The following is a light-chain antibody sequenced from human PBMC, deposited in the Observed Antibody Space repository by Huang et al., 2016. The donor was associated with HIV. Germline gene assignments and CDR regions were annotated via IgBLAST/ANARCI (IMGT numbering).Light chain of an antibody. J-gene: IGKJ2*01. V-gene: IGKV3-15*01. CDR2: GAS. Sequence: IVMTQSPATLSGSPGERATLSCRASQSISSNLAWYQPTQGQAPRLLIYGASTRATGVPARFSGSGSGTEFTLTISSLQSEDFAVYYCQQYNNWPWFTFGQGTKLDIK. CDR1: QSISSN. CDR3: QQYNNWPWFT.